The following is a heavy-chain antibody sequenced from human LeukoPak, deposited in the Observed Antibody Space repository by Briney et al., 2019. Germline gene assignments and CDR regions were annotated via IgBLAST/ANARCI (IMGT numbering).Heavy chain of an antibody. D-gene: IGHD3-3*01. J-gene: IGHJ4*02. Sequence: GASVKVSCKTSRYIFSGHHVHWLRQAHGQEPEWMAWINPATGGTQYKQKFQGGITVTRDTSIRTTYMELSSLTSGDTAVYYCARGWSGGDDNWGQGTLVTVSS. V-gene: IGHV1-2*02. CDR3: ARGWSGGDDN. CDR1: RYIFSGHH. CDR2: INPATGGT.